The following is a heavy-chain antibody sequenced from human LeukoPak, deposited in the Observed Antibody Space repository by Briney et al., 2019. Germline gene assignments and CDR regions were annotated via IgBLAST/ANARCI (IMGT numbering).Heavy chain of an antibody. Sequence: GGSLRLSCAASGFTFSSYAMSWVRQAPGKGLEWVSAISDSGGGTYYADSVKGRFTISRDNAKNSLYLQMNSLRAEDTAVYYCASPYSGSYDLYYWGQGTLVTVSS. D-gene: IGHD1-26*01. CDR1: GFTFSSYA. CDR2: ISDSGGGT. CDR3: ASPYSGSYDLYY. J-gene: IGHJ4*02. V-gene: IGHV3-23*01.